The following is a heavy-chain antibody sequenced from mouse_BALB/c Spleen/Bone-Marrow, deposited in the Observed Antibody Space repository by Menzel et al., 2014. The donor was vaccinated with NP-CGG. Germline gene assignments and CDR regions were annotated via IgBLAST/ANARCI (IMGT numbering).Heavy chain of an antibody. D-gene: IGHD2-1*01. Sequence: VQLVESGAELAKPGASVKMSCKASGYTFTSYWMHWVKQRPGQGLEWIGYINPSTGYTDYNQKFNDKATLTADKSSSTDYMQLSSLTSKDSAVYYCARGNPLYAMDYWGQGTSVTVSS. CDR2: INPSTGYT. J-gene: IGHJ4*01. CDR1: GYTFTSYW. V-gene: IGHV1-7*01. CDR3: ARGNPLYAMDY.